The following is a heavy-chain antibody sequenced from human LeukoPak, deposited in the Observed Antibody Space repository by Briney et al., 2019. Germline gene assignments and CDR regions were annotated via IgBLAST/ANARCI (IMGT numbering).Heavy chain of an antibody. CDR2: INQGGSEK. Sequence: PGGSLRLSRAASGFTFSNYWISWVRQAPGKGLEWVANINQGGSEKYYLNSVKGRFTISRDNAKNSLYLQMSSLRTDDTAIYYCVREGSGYYYWGQGTLVTVSS. D-gene: IGHD6-19*01. CDR3: VREGSGYYY. V-gene: IGHV3-7*05. J-gene: IGHJ4*02. CDR1: GFTFSNYW.